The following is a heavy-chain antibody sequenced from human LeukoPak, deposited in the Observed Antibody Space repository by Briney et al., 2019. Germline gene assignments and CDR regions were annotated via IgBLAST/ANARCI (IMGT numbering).Heavy chain of an antibody. CDR3: ARGRGSSWCYFDS. D-gene: IGHD6-13*01. CDR1: GGSISSYY. Sequence: SETLSLTCTVSGGSISSYYWSWVRQPAGEGLEWIGRIYASGNTNYNPSLKGRVTMTVDTSKNQFSLNLSSVTAADTAVYYCARGRGSSWCYFDSWGQGTLVTVSS. CDR2: IYASGNT. J-gene: IGHJ4*02. V-gene: IGHV4-4*07.